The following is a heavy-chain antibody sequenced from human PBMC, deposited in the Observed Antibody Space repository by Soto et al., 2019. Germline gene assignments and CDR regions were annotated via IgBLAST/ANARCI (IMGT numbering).Heavy chain of an antibody. CDR3: VRDMQLWRLDS. Sequence: EVQLVESGGGLVQPGESLRLSCAASGLTFRSYWMHWVRQAPGKGLVWVSRINTDGGVAMDVDSVKGRFTISRDNAKNTLYLHMNSLRAEDTAVYYCVRDMQLWRLDSWGQGTPVTVSS. CDR2: INTDGGVA. J-gene: IGHJ4*02. CDR1: GLTFRSYW. D-gene: IGHD2-21*01. V-gene: IGHV3-74*03.